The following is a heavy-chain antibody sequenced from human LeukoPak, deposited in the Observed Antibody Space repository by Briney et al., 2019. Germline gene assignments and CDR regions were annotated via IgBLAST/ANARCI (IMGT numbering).Heavy chain of an antibody. D-gene: IGHD3-22*01. CDR1: GYTLTELS. J-gene: IGHJ4*02. Sequence: ASVKVSCKVSGYTLTELSMHWVRQSPGKGLEWMGGFDPEDGETIYAQKFQGRVTMTEDTSTDTAYMELSSLRSEDTAVYYCATEGYYYDSSGPGGFDYWGQGTLVTVSS. V-gene: IGHV1-24*01. CDR3: ATEGYYYDSSGPGGFDY. CDR2: FDPEDGET.